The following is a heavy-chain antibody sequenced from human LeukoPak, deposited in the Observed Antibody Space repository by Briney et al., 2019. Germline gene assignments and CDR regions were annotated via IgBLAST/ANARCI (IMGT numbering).Heavy chain of an antibody. V-gene: IGHV3-7*01. D-gene: IGHD2-21*02. CDR3: AREAVVVTALLDY. CDR2: IKLDGSEK. J-gene: IGHJ4*02. CDR1: GFTFSSYW. Sequence: GGSLRLSCAASGFTFSSYWMSWVRQAPGKGLEWVANIKLDGSEKYYVDSVKGRFTISRDNAKKSLYLQMNSLRAEDTAVYYCAREAVVVTALLDYWGQGTLVTVSS.